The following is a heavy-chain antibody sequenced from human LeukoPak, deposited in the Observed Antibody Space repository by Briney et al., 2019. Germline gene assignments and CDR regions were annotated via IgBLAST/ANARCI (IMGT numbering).Heavy chain of an antibody. Sequence: ASVKVSCKASGYTLTSYGISWVRQAPGQGLEWMGWISAYNGNTNYAQKLQGRVTMTTDTSTSTAYMELRSLRSDDTAVYYCARGGRRIAAAGNHNWFDPWGQGTLVTVSS. J-gene: IGHJ5*02. CDR1: GYTLTSYG. D-gene: IGHD6-13*01. CDR3: ARGGRRIAAAGNHNWFDP. V-gene: IGHV1-18*01. CDR2: ISAYNGNT.